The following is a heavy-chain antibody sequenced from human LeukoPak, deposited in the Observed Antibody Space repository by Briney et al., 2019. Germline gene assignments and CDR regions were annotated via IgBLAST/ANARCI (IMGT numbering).Heavy chain of an antibody. V-gene: IGHV1-46*01. CDR3: ATPDGLYGDYALDFDY. CDR2: INPSGGST. Sequence: ASVKVSCKASGYTFTSYYMHWVRQAPGQGLEWMGIINPSGGSTSYAQKFQGRVTMTEDTSTDTAYMELSSLRSEDTAVYYCATPDGLYGDYALDFDYWGQGTLVTVSS. D-gene: IGHD4-17*01. CDR1: GYTFTSYY. J-gene: IGHJ4*02.